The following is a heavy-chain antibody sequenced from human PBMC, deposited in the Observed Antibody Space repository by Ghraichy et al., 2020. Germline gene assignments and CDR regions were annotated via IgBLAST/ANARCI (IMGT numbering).Heavy chain of an antibody. CDR2: IPYGGSN. CDR1: GASITNYH. Sequence: SETLSLTCTESGASITNYHGSWIRQSLGKGLEWIGHIPYGGSNKYNPSLKSRVTISVDTSKNQFSLQLSSVTAADTAVYFCATYAMAGGGVGYCGQGPLVTVSS. J-gene: IGHJ4*02. CDR3: ATYAMAGGGVGY. V-gene: IGHV4-59*01. D-gene: IGHD2-2*01.